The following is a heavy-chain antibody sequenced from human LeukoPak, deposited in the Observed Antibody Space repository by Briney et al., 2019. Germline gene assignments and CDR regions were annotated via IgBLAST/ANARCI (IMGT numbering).Heavy chain of an antibody. CDR2: INHSGST. V-gene: IGHV4-34*01. Sequence: SETLSLTCAVYGGSFSGYYWSWIRQPPGKGLEWIGEINHSGSTNYNPSLKSRVTISVDTSKNQLSLKLSSVTAADTAVYYCARIVGANSKGYYYYYMDVWGKGTTVTISS. D-gene: IGHD1-26*01. J-gene: IGHJ6*03. CDR1: GGSFSGYY. CDR3: ARIVGANSKGYYYYYMDV.